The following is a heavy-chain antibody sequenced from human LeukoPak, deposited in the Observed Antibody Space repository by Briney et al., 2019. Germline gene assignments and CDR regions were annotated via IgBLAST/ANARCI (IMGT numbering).Heavy chain of an antibody. CDR2: IYYSGST. CDR3: ARDSPQTTVTKIGAFDI. D-gene: IGHD4-17*01. Sequence: PSETLSLTCTVSGGSISSGGYYWSWIRQHPGKGLEWIGYIYYSGSTYYNPSLKSRVTISVDTSKNQFSLKLSSVTAADTAVYHCARDSPQTTVTKIGAFDIWGQGTMVTVSS. J-gene: IGHJ3*02. V-gene: IGHV4-31*03. CDR1: GGSISSGGYY.